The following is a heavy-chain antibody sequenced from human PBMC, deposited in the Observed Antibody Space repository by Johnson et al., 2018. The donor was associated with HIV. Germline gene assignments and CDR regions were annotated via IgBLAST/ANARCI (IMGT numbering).Heavy chain of an antibody. CDR2: IWYDGSNK. Sequence: QVQLVESGGGLVQPGGSLRLSCAASGFTFSRYGMHWVRQAPGKGLEWVAVIWYDGSNKYYADSVKGRFTISRDNSKNTLYLQMNSLGAEDTAVYYYAKGERKGKPDLEAFDIWGKGTMVTVSS. J-gene: IGHJ3*02. CDR1: GFTFSRYG. CDR3: AKGERKGKPDLEAFDI. D-gene: IGHD1-26*01. V-gene: IGHV3-33*06.